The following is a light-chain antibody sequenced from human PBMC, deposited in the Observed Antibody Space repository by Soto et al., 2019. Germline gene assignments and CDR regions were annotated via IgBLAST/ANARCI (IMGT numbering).Light chain of an antibody. CDR2: LNSDGSH. Sequence: QSVLTQSPSASASLGASVKLTCTLSSGHSNYAIAWHQQQPEKGPRYLMRLNSDGSHSKGDGIPDRFSGSSSGAERYLTISSLQSEDEDDYYCQTWGGGIGVVFGGGTKLTVL. J-gene: IGLJ2*01. CDR1: SGHSNYA. CDR3: QTWGGGIGVV. V-gene: IGLV4-69*01.